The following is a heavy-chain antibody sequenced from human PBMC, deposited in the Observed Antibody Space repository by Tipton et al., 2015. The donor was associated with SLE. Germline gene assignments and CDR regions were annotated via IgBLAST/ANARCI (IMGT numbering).Heavy chain of an antibody. CDR3: AGVGFSASGNYYNPPFFNH. CDR1: GYTFSNHY. CDR2: INPVSGAT. D-gene: IGHD3-10*01. J-gene: IGHJ4*02. V-gene: IGHV1-46*01. Sequence: QLVQSGAEVEKPGASVKVSCRASGYTFSNHYIHWVRQAPGQGLEWMGVINPVSGATTYAQNFQGRVTMTRDTSTSTIYMEMSSLRSDDTAVYYCAGVGFSASGNYYNPPFFNHWGQGTLVTVSS.